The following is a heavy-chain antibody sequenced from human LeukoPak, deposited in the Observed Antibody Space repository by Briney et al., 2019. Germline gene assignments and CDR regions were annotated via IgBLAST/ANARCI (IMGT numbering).Heavy chain of an antibody. CDR2: ISAYNGNT. J-gene: IGHJ5*02. D-gene: IGHD2-15*01. V-gene: IGHV1-18*01. CDR3: VVVAATPHWFDP. CDR1: GYTFTSYG. Sequence: ASVKVSCKPSGYTFTSYGISWVRQAPGQGLEWMGWISAYNGNTNYAQKLQGRVTITADKSTSTAYMELSSLRSEDTAVYYCVVVAATPHWFDPWGQGTLVTVSS.